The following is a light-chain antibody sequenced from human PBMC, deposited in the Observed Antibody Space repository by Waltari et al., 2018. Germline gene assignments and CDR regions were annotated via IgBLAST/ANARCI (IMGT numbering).Light chain of an antibody. CDR2: GAS. CDR3: QQYGSSPPYT. CDR1: QSVNSNY. V-gene: IGKV3-20*01. Sequence: EIVLTQSPGTLSLSPGERATLSCRASQSVNSNYIAWYQQKPGQAPRLLIYGASSRATGIPDRFSGSGSGTDFIFTISRLEPEDFAVYYCQQYGSSPPYTFGQGTKLEIK. J-gene: IGKJ2*01.